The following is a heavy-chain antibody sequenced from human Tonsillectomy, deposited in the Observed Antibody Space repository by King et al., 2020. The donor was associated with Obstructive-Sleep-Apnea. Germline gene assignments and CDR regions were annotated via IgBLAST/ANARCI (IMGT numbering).Heavy chain of an antibody. D-gene: IGHD2-21*02. Sequence: QLVESGAEVKKPGASVKVSCKASGYTFTSYYMHWVRQAPGQGLEWMGIINPSCGSTSYAQKFQGRVTMTRDTYTSTVSMALGSLSSEDTALYYWAREALQEDMLVVTAILGGWFDPWGQGTLVTVSS. CDR1: GYTFTSYY. CDR3: AREALQEDMLVVTAILGGWFDP. CDR2: INPSCGST. V-gene: IGHV1-46*01. J-gene: IGHJ5*02.